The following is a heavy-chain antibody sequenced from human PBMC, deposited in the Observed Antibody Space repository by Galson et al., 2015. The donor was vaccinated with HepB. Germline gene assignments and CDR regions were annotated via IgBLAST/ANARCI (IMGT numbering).Heavy chain of an antibody. CDR2: ISGSGGST. Sequence: SLRLSCAASGFTFSSYAMSWVRQAPGKGLEWVPAISGSGGSTYYADSVKGRFTISRDNSKNTLYLQMNSLRAEDTAVYYCAKDLTRGFGELTIDYWGQGTLVTVSS. V-gene: IGHV3-23*01. D-gene: IGHD3-10*01. J-gene: IGHJ4*02. CDR1: GFTFSSYA. CDR3: AKDLTRGFGELTIDY.